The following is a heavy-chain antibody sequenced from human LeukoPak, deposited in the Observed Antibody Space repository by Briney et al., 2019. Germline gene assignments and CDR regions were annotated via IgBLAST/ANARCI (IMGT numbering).Heavy chain of an antibody. Sequence: PGGSLRLSCAASGFTFSSYWMSWVRQAPGKGLGWVANIKQDGGEKYYVDSVKGRFTISRDNAKNSLYLQMNSLRAEDTAVYYCARDIAAAGTIYYYYYGMDVWGQGTTVTVSS. D-gene: IGHD6-13*01. V-gene: IGHV3-7*01. CDR3: ARDIAAAGTIYYYYYGMDV. CDR2: IKQDGGEK. CDR1: GFTFSSYW. J-gene: IGHJ6*02.